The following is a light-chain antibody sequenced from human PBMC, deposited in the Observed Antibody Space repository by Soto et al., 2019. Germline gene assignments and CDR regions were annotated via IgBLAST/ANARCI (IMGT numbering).Light chain of an antibody. J-gene: IGLJ2*01. Sequence: QTVVTQEPSLTVSPGGTVTLTCASSTGAVTSTYFPNWFQQKPGQTPRPLIYSTSNKHSWTPARFSGSLLGGKAALTLSGVQPKDEAEYYCLLYYGGARVFGGGTKLTVL. CDR1: TGAVTSTYF. CDR3: LLYYGGARV. V-gene: IGLV7-43*01. CDR2: STS.